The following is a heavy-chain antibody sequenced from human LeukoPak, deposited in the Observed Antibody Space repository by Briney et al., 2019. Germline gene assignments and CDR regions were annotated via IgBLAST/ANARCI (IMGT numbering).Heavy chain of an antibody. Sequence: SETLSLTCTVSGASISSYYWSWIRQPAGKGLEWIGRIYTSGSTNYNPSLKSRVTMSVDTSKNQFSLKLSSVTAADTAVYYCARVMGSSSKSYYMDVWGKGTTVTVSS. J-gene: IGHJ6*03. CDR3: ARVMGSSSKSYYMDV. CDR1: GASISSYY. V-gene: IGHV4-4*07. D-gene: IGHD6-13*01. CDR2: IYTSGST.